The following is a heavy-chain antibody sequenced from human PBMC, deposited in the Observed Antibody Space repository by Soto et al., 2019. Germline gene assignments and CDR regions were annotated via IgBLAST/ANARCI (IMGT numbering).Heavy chain of an antibody. CDR3: TRGGSNTWRFDP. V-gene: IGHV3-73*01. D-gene: IGHD7-27*01. Sequence: EVQLVESGGGLVQPGNSLQLSCAASGFIFSDSVIHWVRQAPGKGLEWVGRIRRKVNSYATAYTASVNGRFAISRDDSRDTAYLQMNSLQMDDTALYYCTRGGSNTWRFDPWGQGTLVIVSS. CDR1: GFIFSDSV. CDR2: IRRKVNSYAT. J-gene: IGHJ5*02.